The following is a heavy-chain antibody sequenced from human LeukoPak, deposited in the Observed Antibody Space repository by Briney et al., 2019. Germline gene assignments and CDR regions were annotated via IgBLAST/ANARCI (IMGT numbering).Heavy chain of an antibody. CDR3: ARDLIVVVVAATGGMDV. V-gene: IGHV3-21*01. J-gene: IGHJ6*02. Sequence: GGSLRLSCAASGFTFSSYSMNWVRQAPGKGLEWVSSISSSSSYIYYADSVKGRFTISRDNAKNSLYLQMNSLRAEDTAVYYCARDLIVVVVAATGGMDVWGQGTTVTVSS. CDR1: GFTFSSYS. D-gene: IGHD2-15*01. CDR2: ISSSSSYI.